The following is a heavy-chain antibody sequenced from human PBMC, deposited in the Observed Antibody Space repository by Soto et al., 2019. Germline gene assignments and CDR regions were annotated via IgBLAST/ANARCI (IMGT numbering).Heavy chain of an antibody. J-gene: IGHJ6*02. CDR2: IKEDGSEK. Sequence: PVGSLRLSCAASGFTFSNSWMSWVRQAPGKGLEWVANIKEDGSEKDYVDPVKGRFTITRDKAKNSLYLQMNNLRAEDTAVYFCTRKRFGMDVWGQGTTVTVSS. V-gene: IGHV3-7*03. CDR3: TRKRFGMDV. CDR1: GFTFSNSW.